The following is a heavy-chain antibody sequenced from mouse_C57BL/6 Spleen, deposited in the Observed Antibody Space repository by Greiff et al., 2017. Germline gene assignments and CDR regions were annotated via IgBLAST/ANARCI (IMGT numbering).Heavy chain of an antibody. CDR2: ISSGGSYT. CDR1: GFTFSSYG. J-gene: IGHJ2*01. Sequence: EVMLVESGGDLVKPGGSLKLSCAASGFTFSSYGMSWVRQTPDKRLEWVATISSGGSYTYYPDSVKGRFTISRDNAKNTLYLQMSSLKSEDTAMYYCARRYDGYYFDYWGQGTTLTVSS. D-gene: IGHD2-3*01. V-gene: IGHV5-6*02. CDR3: ARRYDGYYFDY.